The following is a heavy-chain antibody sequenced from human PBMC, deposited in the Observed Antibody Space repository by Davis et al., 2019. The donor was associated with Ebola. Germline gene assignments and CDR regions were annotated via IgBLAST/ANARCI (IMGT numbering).Heavy chain of an antibody. CDR1: GYTFTSYG. J-gene: IGHJ4*02. Sequence: SVKVSCKASGYTFTSYGISWVRQAPGQGLEWMGGIIPIFGTANYAQKFQGRVTITADESTSTAYMELSSLRSEDTAVYYCARGGGEHYFDYWGQGTLVTVSS. D-gene: IGHD4-17*01. CDR3: ARGGGEHYFDY. CDR2: IIPIFGTA. V-gene: IGHV1-69*13.